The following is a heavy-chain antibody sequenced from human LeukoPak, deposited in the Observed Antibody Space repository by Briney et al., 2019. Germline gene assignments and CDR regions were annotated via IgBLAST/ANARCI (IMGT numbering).Heavy chain of an antibody. V-gene: IGHV3-21*01. CDR2: ISSSSSYI. Sequence: PGGSLRLSCAASGFTFSCYSMNWVRQAPGKGLEWVSSISSSSSYIYYADSVKGRFTISRDNAKNSLYLQMNSLRAEDTAVYYCARDRTAAGDYWGQGTLVTVSS. J-gene: IGHJ4*02. CDR3: ARDRTAAGDY. CDR1: GFTFSCYS. D-gene: IGHD6-13*01.